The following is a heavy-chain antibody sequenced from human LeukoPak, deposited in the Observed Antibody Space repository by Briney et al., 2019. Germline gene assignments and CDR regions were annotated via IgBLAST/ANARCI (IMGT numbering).Heavy chain of an antibody. CDR1: GFTFSSYA. J-gene: IGHJ4*02. Sequence: GGSLRLSCAASGFTFSSYAMSWVRQAPGKGLEWVSAISGSGGSTYYADSVKGRFTISRDNSKNMLYLQMNSLRAEDTAVYYCAKGDIVLMVYAALDYWGQGTLVTVSP. CDR2: ISGSGGST. V-gene: IGHV3-23*01. CDR3: AKGDIVLMVYAALDY. D-gene: IGHD2-8*01.